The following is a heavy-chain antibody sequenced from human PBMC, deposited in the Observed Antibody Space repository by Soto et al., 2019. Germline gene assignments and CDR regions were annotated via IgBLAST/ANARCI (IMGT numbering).Heavy chain of an antibody. CDR3: AKDLGYCSSTSCYPDY. Sequence: QVQLVESGGGVVQPGRSLGLSCAASGFTFSSYGMHWVRQAPGKGLEWVAVISYDGSNKYYADSVKGRFTISRDNSKNTLYLQMNSLRAEDTAVYYCAKDLGYCSSTSCYPDYWGQGTLVTVSS. CDR2: ISYDGSNK. CDR1: GFTFSSYG. D-gene: IGHD2-2*01. V-gene: IGHV3-30*18. J-gene: IGHJ4*02.